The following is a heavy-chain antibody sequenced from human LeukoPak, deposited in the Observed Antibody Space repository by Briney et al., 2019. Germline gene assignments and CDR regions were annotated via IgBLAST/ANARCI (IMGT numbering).Heavy chain of an antibody. Sequence: GASLQISCNGSGCGFTSYWIGWGRRMPGKGLEWMGIIHPGDSDTRYSPSFQGRVTISVDKSISTAYLQWGSLKASDTAIYYCARHIQGSGWPEDVYYYYMDVWGKGTTVTVSS. J-gene: IGHJ6*03. CDR2: IHPGDSDT. CDR1: GCGFTSYW. V-gene: IGHV5-51*01. CDR3: ARHIQGSGWPEDVYYYYMDV. D-gene: IGHD6-19*01.